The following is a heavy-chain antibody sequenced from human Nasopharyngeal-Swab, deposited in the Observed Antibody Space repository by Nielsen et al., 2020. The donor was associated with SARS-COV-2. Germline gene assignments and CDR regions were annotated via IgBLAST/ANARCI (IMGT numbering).Heavy chain of an antibody. CDR1: GGSFRGYY. V-gene: IGHV4-34*01. J-gene: IGHJ4*02. CDR3: ARGNGPFDY. Sequence: SETLSLTCAVYGGSFRGYYWSWIRQPPGKGLEGIGEINQSGSTNYNPSLKRRVTISVDTSKNQFSLKLSSVTAADTAVYYCARGNGPFDYWGQGTLVTVSS. D-gene: IGHD4-17*01. CDR2: INQSGST.